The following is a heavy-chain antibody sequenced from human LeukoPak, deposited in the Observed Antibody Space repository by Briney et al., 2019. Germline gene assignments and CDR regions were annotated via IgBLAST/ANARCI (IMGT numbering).Heavy chain of an antibody. CDR2: IFASGDEI. CDR1: GFTFSSYA. CDR3: ATQIQVLLHVGA. J-gene: IGHJ1*01. D-gene: IGHD5-24*01. V-gene: IGHV3-23*01. Sequence: GGSLRLSCAASGFTFSSYAMSWVRQAPGKGLEWVSSIFASGDEIHYADSGRGRFTISRDNSKITLYLQMKRLRAEDTAMYYCATQIQVLLHVGAWGQATLLAASS.